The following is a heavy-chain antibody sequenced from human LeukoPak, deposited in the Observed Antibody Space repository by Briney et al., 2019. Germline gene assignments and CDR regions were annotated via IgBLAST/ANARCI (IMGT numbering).Heavy chain of an antibody. D-gene: IGHD6-13*01. CDR3: ARDWGFIAAAGINWFDP. V-gene: IGHV4-4*07. Sequence: PSETLSLTCTVSGGSISSYYWSWIRQPAGKGLEWIGRIYTSGSTNYNPSLKSRVTMSVDTSKNQFSLKLSSVTAADTAVYYCARDWGFIAAAGINWFDPWGQGTLVTVSS. CDR2: IYTSGST. J-gene: IGHJ5*02. CDR1: GGSISSYY.